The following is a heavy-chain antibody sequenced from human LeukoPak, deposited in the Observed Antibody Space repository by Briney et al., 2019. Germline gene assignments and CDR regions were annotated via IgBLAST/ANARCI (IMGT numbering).Heavy chain of an antibody. CDR2: INHSGST. Sequence: SETLSLTCAVYGGSFSGYYWSWIRQPPGKGLEWIGEINHSGSTNYNPSLKSRVTISVDTSKNQFSLKLSSVTAADTAVYYCAKEYFMVSTHSRGYFDYWGQGTLVTVSS. CDR1: GGSFSGYY. V-gene: IGHV4-34*01. J-gene: IGHJ4*02. CDR3: AKEYFMVSTHSRGYFDY. D-gene: IGHD3-10*01.